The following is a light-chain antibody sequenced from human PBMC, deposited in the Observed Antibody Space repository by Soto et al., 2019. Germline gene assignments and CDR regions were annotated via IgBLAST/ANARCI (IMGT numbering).Light chain of an antibody. V-gene: IGLV1-47*01. Sequence: QSVLTQPPSASGTPGQRVTISYSGSTSNIEKFYVYWYQQVPGTAPKLLIYRNNQRPSGVPDRVAGSKSGTSASLAISGLRSEDEAEYYCAAWDDSLRGVIFGGGTKLTVL. CDR1: TSNIEKFY. CDR2: RNN. CDR3: AAWDDSLRGVI. J-gene: IGLJ2*01.